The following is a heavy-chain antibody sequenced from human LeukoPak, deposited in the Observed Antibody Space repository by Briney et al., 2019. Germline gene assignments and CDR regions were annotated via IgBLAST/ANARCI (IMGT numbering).Heavy chain of an antibody. Sequence: GGSLRLSCAASGFTVSADYMNWVRQSPGKGLEWVSIIYSGGSTDYADSVKGRFTISKDNSKNTVFLQMNSLRAEDTAMYYCASLYCSRGSCAFDVWGQGTLVTVSP. CDR1: GFTVSADY. CDR2: IYSGGST. D-gene: IGHD2-15*01. J-gene: IGHJ5*02. CDR3: ASLYCSRGSCAFDV. V-gene: IGHV3-66*01.